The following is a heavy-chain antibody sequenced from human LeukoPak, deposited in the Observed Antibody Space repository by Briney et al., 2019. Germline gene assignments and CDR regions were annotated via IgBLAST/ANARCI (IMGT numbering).Heavy chain of an antibody. D-gene: IGHD3-22*01. Sequence: ASVKVSCKASGYTFTGYYMHWVRQAPGQGLEWMGWINPNSGGTNYAQKFQGWVTMTRDTSISTAYMELSRLRSDDTAVYYCARNRPGPNDSSGYHYYYYYMDVWGKGITVTVSS. J-gene: IGHJ6*03. CDR1: GYTFTGYY. CDR2: INPNSGGT. CDR3: ARNRPGPNDSSGYHYYYYYMDV. V-gene: IGHV1-2*04.